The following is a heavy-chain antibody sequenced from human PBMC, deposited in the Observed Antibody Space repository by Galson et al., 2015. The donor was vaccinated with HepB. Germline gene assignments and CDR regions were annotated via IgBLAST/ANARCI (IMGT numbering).Heavy chain of an antibody. CDR1: GYTFTSHY. CDR3: ARSVCGGDCYSEHYYHYYGMDV. V-gene: IGHV1-46*01. J-gene: IGHJ6*02. Sequence: SVKVSCKASGYTFTSHYFHWVRQAPGQGLEWMGLVNPSGGTTSYAQKFQGRVTMNRDTSTSTVYMDLSSLRSEDTAVYYCARSVCGGDCYSEHYYHYYGMDVWGQGTTVTVSS. CDR2: VNPSGGTT. D-gene: IGHD2-21*01.